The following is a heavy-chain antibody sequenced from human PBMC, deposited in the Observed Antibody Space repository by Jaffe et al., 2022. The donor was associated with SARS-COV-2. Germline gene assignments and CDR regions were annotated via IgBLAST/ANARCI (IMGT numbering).Heavy chain of an antibody. CDR1: GSTFSGYA. CDR3: ASGDSSTSPPNEN. D-gene: IGHD2-21*02. CDR2: ISYDGSNK. Sequence: QVQLVESGGGVVQPGRSLRLSCAASGSTFSGYAMHWVRQAPGKGLEWVAVISYDGSNKYYADSVEGRFTISRDNSKNTLYLQMNSLRAEDTAVYYCASGDSSTSPPNENWGQGTLVTVSS. V-gene: IGHV3-30-3*01. J-gene: IGHJ4*02.